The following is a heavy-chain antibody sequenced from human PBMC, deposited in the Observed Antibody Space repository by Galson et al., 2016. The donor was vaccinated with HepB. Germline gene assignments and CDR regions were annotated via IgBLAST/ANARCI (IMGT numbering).Heavy chain of an antibody. CDR1: EFTVSDNY. D-gene: IGHD1-14*01. Sequence: SLRLSCAASEFTVSDNYMSWVRQAPGKGLEWVSLISGDGVTYYADSVKGRFTISRDHSDNSLYLQRNSLRAEDTAVYDCARRRGNTTFDYWGQGTLVTVSS. J-gene: IGHJ4*02. CDR2: ISGDGVT. CDR3: ARRRGNTTFDY. V-gene: IGHV3-53*01.